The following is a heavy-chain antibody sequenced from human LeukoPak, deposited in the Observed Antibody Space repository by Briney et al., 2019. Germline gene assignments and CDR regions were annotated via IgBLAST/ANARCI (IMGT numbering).Heavy chain of an antibody. D-gene: IGHD4-23*01. CDR2: IIPIFGTA. V-gene: IGHV1-69*13. J-gene: IGHJ3*02. CDR1: GGTFSSYA. Sequence: GASVKVSCKASGGTFSSYAISWVRQAPGQGLEWMGGIIPIFGTANYAQKFQGRVTITADESTSTAYMELSSLRSEDTAVYYCARKKDGGTDAFDIWGQGTMVTVSS. CDR3: ARKKDGGTDAFDI.